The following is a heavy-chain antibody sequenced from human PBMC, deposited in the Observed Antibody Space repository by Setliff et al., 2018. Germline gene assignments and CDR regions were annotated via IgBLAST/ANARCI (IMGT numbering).Heavy chain of an antibody. CDR2: IIPMFGTP. CDR3: ARSPAVLGIVYLDP. CDR1: GDSLNNYA. D-gene: IGHD2-15*01. V-gene: IGHV1-69*05. J-gene: IGHJ5*02. Sequence: GASVKVSCKASGDSLNNYAISRVRQAPGQGLEWMGGIIPMFGTPAYAQKFQDRVTITTDESTSTAYMELDSLRSEYTAVYYCARSPAVLGIVYLDPWGQGTLVTVSS.